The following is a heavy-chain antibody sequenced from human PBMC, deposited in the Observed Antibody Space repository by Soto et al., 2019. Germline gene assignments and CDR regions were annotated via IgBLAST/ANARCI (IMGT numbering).Heavy chain of an antibody. J-gene: IGHJ4*02. CDR1: GFTFKTYN. Sequence: EVQLEESGGALVQPGGSLRLSCAASGFTFKTYNMNWVRQAPGKGLEWVSYIGTSGTPVYYADSEKGRFPNFKDKAKNSLFLQMHCLGNEDTALYFCARDASPDSSGWYYFDYWGQGTLVTVSS. V-gene: IGHV3-48*02. CDR3: ARDASPDSSGWYYFDY. CDR2: IGTSGTPV. D-gene: IGHD6-19*01.